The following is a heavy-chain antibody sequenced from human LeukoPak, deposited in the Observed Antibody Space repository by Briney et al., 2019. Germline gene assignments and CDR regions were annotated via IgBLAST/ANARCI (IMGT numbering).Heavy chain of an antibody. Sequence: KASETLSLTCAVYGGSFSGYYWSWIRQPPGKGLEWIGYVDHTGSTNFNPSLNGRVSISRDTTNNLFSLRLRSVTAADTAVYFCARGRVSSSTWYSTYYYYFYMDVWGKGTTVTVSS. CDR2: VDHTGST. J-gene: IGHJ6*03. CDR3: ARGRVSSSTWYSTYYYYFYMDV. D-gene: IGHD1-1*01. CDR1: GGSFSGYY. V-gene: IGHV4-59*01.